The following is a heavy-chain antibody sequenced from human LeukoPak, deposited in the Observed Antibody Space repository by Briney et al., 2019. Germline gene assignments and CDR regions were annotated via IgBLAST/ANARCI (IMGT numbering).Heavy chain of an antibody. V-gene: IGHV4-61*02. CDR3: ARGILYDFWSGVWGV. CDR1: GGSISSGSYY. Sequence: NASQTLSLTCTVSGGSISSGSYYWSWIRQPAGKGLEWIGRIYTSGSTNYNPSLKSRVTISVDTSKNQFSLKLSSVTAADTAVYYCARGILYDFWSGVWGVWGKGTTVAVSS. CDR2: IYTSGST. D-gene: IGHD3-3*01. J-gene: IGHJ6*04.